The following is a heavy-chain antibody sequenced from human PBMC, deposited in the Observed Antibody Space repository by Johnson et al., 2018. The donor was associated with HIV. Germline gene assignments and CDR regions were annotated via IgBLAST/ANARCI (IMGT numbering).Heavy chain of an antibody. CDR3: AKDATAKRLGESSSAFDI. V-gene: IGHV3-30-3*01. J-gene: IGHJ3*02. D-gene: IGHD3-16*02. CDR1: GFTFSSYA. CDR2: ISYDGSNK. Sequence: QVQLVESGGGVVQPGRSLRLSCAASGFTFSSYAMHWVRQAPGKGLEWVAVISYDGSNKYYADSVKGRFTISRDNSKNTLYLQMNSLRAEDTAVYYCAKDATAKRLGESSSAFDIWGQGTMVTVSS.